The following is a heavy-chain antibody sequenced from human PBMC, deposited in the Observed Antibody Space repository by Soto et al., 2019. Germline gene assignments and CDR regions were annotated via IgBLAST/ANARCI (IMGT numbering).Heavy chain of an antibody. V-gene: IGHV1-2*02. CDR3: ARDLTGDPNY. CDR2: INPNSGGT. J-gene: IGHJ4*02. CDR1: GYTFTGSS. D-gene: IGHD7-27*01. Sequence: QVQLVQSGAEVKKPGASVNVSCEASGYTFTGSSIHWVRQAPGQGLEWMGYINPNSGGTIFAQKFQGRVTMTRDTSISTADMELSRVASDDTAVYYCARDLTGDPNYWGQGTLVTVSS.